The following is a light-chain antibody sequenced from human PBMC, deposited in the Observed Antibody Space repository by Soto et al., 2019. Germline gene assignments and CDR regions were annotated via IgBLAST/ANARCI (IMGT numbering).Light chain of an antibody. V-gene: IGKV1-27*01. J-gene: IGKJ3*01. CDR3: QKYNGFT. CDR2: AAS. CDR1: QGISNY. Sequence: DIQMTQSPSSLSASVGDRVTITCRASQGISNYLAWYQQKPGKVPKLLIYAASTLQSGGPSRFSGSGSGTDFTLTISSLQPEDVATYYGQKYNGFTFGPGTKVVIK.